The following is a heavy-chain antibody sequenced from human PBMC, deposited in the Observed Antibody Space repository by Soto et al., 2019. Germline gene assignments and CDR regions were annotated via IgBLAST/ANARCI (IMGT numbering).Heavy chain of an antibody. Sequence: VASVKVSCKASGFTFTSSAVQWVRQARGQRLEWIGWIVVGSGNTNYAQKFQERVTITRDMSTSTAYMELSSLRSEDTAVYYCAAGGYSYGSGEYYYGMDVWGQGTTVTVSS. CDR2: IVVGSGNT. V-gene: IGHV1-58*01. CDR3: AAGGYSYGSGEYYYGMDV. CDR1: GFTFTSSA. J-gene: IGHJ6*02. D-gene: IGHD5-18*01.